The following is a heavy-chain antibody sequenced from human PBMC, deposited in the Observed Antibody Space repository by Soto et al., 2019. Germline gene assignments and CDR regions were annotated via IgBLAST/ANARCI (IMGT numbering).Heavy chain of an antibody. V-gene: IGHV3-13*01. D-gene: IGHD2-15*01. J-gene: IGHJ6*02. CDR1: GFTFSSYD. CDR3: ARAGGYLSYYYYGMDV. Sequence: GGSLRLSCAASGFTFSSYDMHWVRQATGKGLEWVSAIGTAGDTYYPGSVKGRFTISRENAKNALYLQMNSLRAEDTAVYYCARAGGYLSYYYYGMDVWGQGTTVTVSS. CDR2: IGTAGDT.